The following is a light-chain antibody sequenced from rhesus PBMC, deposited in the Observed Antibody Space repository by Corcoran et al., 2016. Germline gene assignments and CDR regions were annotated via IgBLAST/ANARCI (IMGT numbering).Light chain of an antibody. CDR1: QSVSDS. V-gene: IGKV3-42*03. Sequence: EIVLTQSPATLSLSPGERATLSCRASQSVSDSLSWYKHKPEQAPRLLSNGASSRATGIPDRFSGSGYGTDFTLTISSLEPEDFAVYYCQQYNNWPLTFGPGTKRDIK. CDR2: GAS. J-gene: IGKJ3*01. CDR3: QQYNNWPLT.